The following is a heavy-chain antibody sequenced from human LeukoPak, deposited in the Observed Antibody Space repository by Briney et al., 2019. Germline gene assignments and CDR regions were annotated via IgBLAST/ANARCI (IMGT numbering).Heavy chain of an antibody. J-gene: IGHJ6*03. CDR1: GGSINNYY. Sequence: SETLSLTCTVSGGSINNYYWSWIRQPAGKGLGWIGRIYTSGSTNYNPSLTSRGTMSVDASKNQFSLKLSSVTAADTAVYYCARALGYYDSSGYSPANYYYYYMDVWGKGTTVTVSS. V-gene: IGHV4-4*07. CDR3: ARALGYYDSSGYSPANYYYYYMDV. CDR2: IYTSGST. D-gene: IGHD3-22*01.